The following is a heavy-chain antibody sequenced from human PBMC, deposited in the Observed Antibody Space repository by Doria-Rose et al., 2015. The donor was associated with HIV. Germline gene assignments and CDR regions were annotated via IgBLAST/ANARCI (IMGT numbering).Heavy chain of an antibody. CDR1: GGSFSGYY. V-gene: IGHV4-34*01. CDR2: INHSGST. Sequence: QVQLQESGAGLVKPSETLSLTCAVFGGSFSGYYWSWIRQPPGKGLEWIGEINHSGSTSYKTSIKSRVTISLDTSKTRFSVKLSSVTAADTAVYYCARGLLRGGWNDVDYYYGMDVWGQGTTVTVPS. J-gene: IGHJ6*02. D-gene: IGHD1-1*01. CDR3: ARGLLRGGWNDVDYYYGMDV.